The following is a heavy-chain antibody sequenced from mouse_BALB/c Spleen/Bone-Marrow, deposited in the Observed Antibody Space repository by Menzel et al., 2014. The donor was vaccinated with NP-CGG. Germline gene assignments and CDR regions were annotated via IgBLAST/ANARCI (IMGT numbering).Heavy chain of an antibody. CDR3: ALTTATPFAY. D-gene: IGHD1-2*01. J-gene: IGHJ3*01. Sequence: QVQLKQSGAELAKPGASVKMSCKASGYTFTVYWIHWVKQRPGQGLEWIGYINPSTAYTEYNQKFKDKATLTADKSSTTAYVQLSSLTSEDSAVYYCALTTATPFAYWGQGTLVTVS. CDR2: INPSTAYT. CDR1: GYTFTVYW. V-gene: IGHV1-7*01.